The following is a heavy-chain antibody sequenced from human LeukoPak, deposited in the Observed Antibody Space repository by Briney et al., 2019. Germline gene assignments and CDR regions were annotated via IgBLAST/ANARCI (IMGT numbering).Heavy chain of an antibody. D-gene: IGHD6-13*01. Sequence: GGSLRLSCTASGFTFGDYAMSWFRQAPGKGLEWVSYISGDTSTIYYADSVKGRFTISSDDPKNSLYLQMNSLRAEDTAVYYCVRGTAAAGLGYWGQGTLVTVSS. CDR1: GFTFGDYA. J-gene: IGHJ4*02. V-gene: IGHV3-11*04. CDR2: ISGDTSTI. CDR3: VRGTAAAGLGY.